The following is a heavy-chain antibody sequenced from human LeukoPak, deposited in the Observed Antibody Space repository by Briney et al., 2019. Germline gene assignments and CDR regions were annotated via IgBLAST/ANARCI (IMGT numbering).Heavy chain of an antibody. Sequence: PSETLSLTCAVSGGSISSYYWSWIRQPPGKGLEWIGYIYYSGSTYYNPSLKSRVTISVDRSKNQFSLKLSSVTAADTAVYYCARASDILGAFDIWGQGTMVTVSS. D-gene: IGHD3-9*01. J-gene: IGHJ3*02. CDR2: IYYSGST. V-gene: IGHV4-59*12. CDR1: GGSISSYY. CDR3: ARASDILGAFDI.